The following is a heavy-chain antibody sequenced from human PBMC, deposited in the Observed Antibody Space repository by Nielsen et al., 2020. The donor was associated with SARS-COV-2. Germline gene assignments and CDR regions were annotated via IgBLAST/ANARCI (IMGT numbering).Heavy chain of an antibody. CDR1: GFTFDDYG. J-gene: IGHJ4*02. CDR3: AREGPIYGDYDY. Sequence: GESLKISCAASGFTFDDYGMSWVRQAPGKGLEWVSSINWNGGSTGYADSVKGRFTISRDNAKNSLYLQMNSLRAEDTALYHCAREGPIYGDYDYWGQGTLVTVSS. D-gene: IGHD4-17*01. V-gene: IGHV3-20*01. CDR2: INWNGGST.